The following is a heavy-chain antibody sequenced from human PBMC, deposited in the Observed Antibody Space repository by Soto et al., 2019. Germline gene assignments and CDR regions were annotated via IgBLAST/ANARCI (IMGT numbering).Heavy chain of an antibody. J-gene: IGHJ3*02. Sequence: YGPTLVNPTQTLTLTCSFSGFSLSTSGVGVGWIRQSPGKALEWLALIYWSGDEHYRPSLKSRLSITKDTSKNHVVLIMTDMDPVDTATYYCARGLATLPVFAFDIWGQGTMVTV. CDR1: GFSLSTSGVG. CDR2: IYWSGDE. D-gene: IGHD6-6*01. V-gene: IGHV2-5*01. CDR3: ARGLATLPVFAFDI.